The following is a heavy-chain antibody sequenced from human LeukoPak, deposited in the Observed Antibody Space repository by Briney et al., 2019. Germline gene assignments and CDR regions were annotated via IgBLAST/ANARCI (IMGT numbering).Heavy chain of an antibody. CDR1: GYTFTSYY. D-gene: IGHD1-26*01. CDR3: ARSGVGARGMGKFDY. V-gene: IGHV1-46*01. CDR2: ISPSGGST. J-gene: IGHJ4*02. Sequence: ASVKVSCKASGYTFTSYYMHWVRQAPGQGLEWMGIISPSGGSTSYAQKFQGRVTMTRDTSTSTVYMELSSLRSEDTAVYYCARSGVGARGMGKFDYWGQGTLVTVSS.